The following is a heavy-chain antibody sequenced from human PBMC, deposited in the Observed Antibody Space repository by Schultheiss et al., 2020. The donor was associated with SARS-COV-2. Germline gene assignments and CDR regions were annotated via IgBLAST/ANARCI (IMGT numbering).Heavy chain of an antibody. J-gene: IGHJ3*02. CDR1: GFTFDDYA. CDR3: ARRGQQLVLYAFDI. D-gene: IGHD6-6*01. Sequence: GGSLRLSCAASGFTFDDYAMHWVRQAPGKGLEWVSGISWNSGNIGYADSVKGRFTISRDNAKNSLYLQMNSLRVEDTAVYYCARRGQQLVLYAFDIWGQGTMVTVSS. CDR2: ISWNSGNI. V-gene: IGHV3-9*01.